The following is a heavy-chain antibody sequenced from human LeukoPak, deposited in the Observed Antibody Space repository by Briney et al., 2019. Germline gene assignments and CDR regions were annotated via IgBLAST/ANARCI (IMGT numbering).Heavy chain of an antibody. CDR3: AREDRYCSSTSCWIPGYYYYYGMDV. Sequence: ASVKVSCKASGYTFTSYGISWVRQAPGQGLEWMGWISAYNGNTNYAQKLQGRVTMTTDTSTSTAYMELRSPRSDDTAVYYCAREDRYCSSTSCWIPGYYYYYGMDVWGQGTTVTVSS. CDR1: GYTFTSYG. J-gene: IGHJ6*02. V-gene: IGHV1-18*01. CDR2: ISAYNGNT. D-gene: IGHD2-2*01.